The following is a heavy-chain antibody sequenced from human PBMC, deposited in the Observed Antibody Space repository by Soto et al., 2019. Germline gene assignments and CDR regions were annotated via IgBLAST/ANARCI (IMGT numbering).Heavy chain of an antibody. Sequence: ASVKVSCKASGYTFTSYAMHRVRQAPGQRLEWMGWINAGNGNTKYSQKFQGRVTITRDTSASTAYMELSSLRSEDTAVYYCARDRGPSSGYYPYWFDPWGQGTLVTVSS. V-gene: IGHV1-3*01. CDR2: INAGNGNT. CDR3: ARDRGPSSGYYPYWFDP. J-gene: IGHJ5*02. CDR1: GYTFTSYA. D-gene: IGHD3-22*01.